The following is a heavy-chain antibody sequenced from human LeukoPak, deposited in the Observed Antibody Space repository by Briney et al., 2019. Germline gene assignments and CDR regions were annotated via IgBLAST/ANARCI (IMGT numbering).Heavy chain of an antibody. J-gene: IGHJ5*02. D-gene: IGHD2-2*01. V-gene: IGHV4-59*12. CDR1: GGSISGYL. Sequence: PLETPSRTSAVSGGSISGYLWSWIRQPPGKGLGWIGYIYYSGSTNYNPSLKSRVPISVDTSKTQLSLKLISVTAADTAVYYCARVVAPSCFDPWGQGTLVTVSS. CDR3: ARVVAPSCFDP. CDR2: IYYSGST.